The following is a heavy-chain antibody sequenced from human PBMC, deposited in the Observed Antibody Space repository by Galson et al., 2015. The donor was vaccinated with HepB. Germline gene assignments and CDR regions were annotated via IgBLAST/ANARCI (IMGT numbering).Heavy chain of an antibody. D-gene: IGHD2-15*01. CDR1: GYTFSSYS. CDR3: ARARYSSSPPDY. V-gene: IGHV1-18*01. CDR2: ISPYNRDA. Sequence: SVKVSCKASGYTFSSYSITWVRQAPGQGLEWMGWISPYNRDANYAQNLQGRVTMTTETSTNTAYLELKSLKSDDTALYYCARARYSSSPPDYWGQGTLVTVSS. J-gene: IGHJ4*02.